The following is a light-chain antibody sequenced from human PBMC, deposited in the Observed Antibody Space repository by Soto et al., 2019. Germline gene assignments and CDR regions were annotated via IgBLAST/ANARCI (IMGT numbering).Light chain of an antibody. CDR2: DAS. V-gene: IGKV1-5*01. CDR1: QSVSRW. J-gene: IGKJ1*01. CDR3: HQYNTFWT. Sequence: DIQMTQSPSTLSASVGDRVTITCRASQSVSRWLAWYQQTPGKAPKLLIFDASTLESGVPSRFSGSGSGTEFTLTISSLQPDDFATYYCHQYNTFWTFGQGTKVEIK.